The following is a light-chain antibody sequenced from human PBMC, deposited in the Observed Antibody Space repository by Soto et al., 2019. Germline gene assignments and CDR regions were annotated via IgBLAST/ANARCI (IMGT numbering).Light chain of an antibody. CDR2: GVS. CDR1: QSVGTN. CDR3: QQYDYWPRT. J-gene: IGKJ1*01. Sequence: ERVMTQSPVTLSVSPGESVTLSCRASQSVGTNLAWYQQKPGQAPSLLIYGVSTRATGIPTRFSGSGSGRQFTLTISSLQSEDFAVYYCQQYDYWPRTFGQGTKVDIK. V-gene: IGKV3-15*01.